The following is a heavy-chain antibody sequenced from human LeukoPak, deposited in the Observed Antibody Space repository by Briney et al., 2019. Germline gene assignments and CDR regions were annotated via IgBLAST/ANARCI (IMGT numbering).Heavy chain of an antibody. J-gene: IGHJ4*02. CDR3: PKDMEWELTYYFDY. Sequence: PGGSLRLSRAASGFTFDDYAMHWVRQAPGKGLEWVSGISWNSGSIGYADSVKGRFTISRDNAKNSLYLQMNSLRAEDTALYYCPKDMEWELTYYFDYWGQGTLVTVSS. CDR1: GFTFDDYA. D-gene: IGHD1-26*01. V-gene: IGHV3-9*01. CDR2: ISWNSGSI.